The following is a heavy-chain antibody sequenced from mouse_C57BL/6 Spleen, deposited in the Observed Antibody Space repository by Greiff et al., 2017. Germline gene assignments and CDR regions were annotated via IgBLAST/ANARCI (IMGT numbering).Heavy chain of an antibody. J-gene: IGHJ3*01. D-gene: IGHD1-1*01. Sequence: LVESGAELVKPGASVKISCKASGYAFSSYWMNWVKQRPGKGLEWIGQIYPGDGDTNYNGKFKGKATLTADKSSSTAYMQLSSLTSEDSAVYFCARGYYGSSYVWFAYWGQGTLVTVSA. CDR1: GYAFSSYW. V-gene: IGHV1-80*01. CDR3: ARGYYGSSYVWFAY. CDR2: IYPGDGDT.